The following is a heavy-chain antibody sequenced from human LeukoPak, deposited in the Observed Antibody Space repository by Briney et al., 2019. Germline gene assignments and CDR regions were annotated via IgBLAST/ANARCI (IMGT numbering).Heavy chain of an antibody. J-gene: IGHJ3*02. CDR1: GGSISSSSYY. CDR2: IYYSGST. CDR3: ARGQGLLRYFDWLTPDAFDI. D-gene: IGHD3-9*01. V-gene: IGHV4-39*01. Sequence: SETLSLTCTASGGSISSSSYYWGRIRQPPGKGLEWIGSIYYSGSTYCNPSLKSRVTISVDTSKNQFSLKLSSVTAADTAVYYCARGQGLLRYFDWLTPDAFDIWGQGTMVTVSS.